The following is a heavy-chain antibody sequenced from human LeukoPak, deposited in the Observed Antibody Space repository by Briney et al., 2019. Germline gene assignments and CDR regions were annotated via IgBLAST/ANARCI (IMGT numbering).Heavy chain of an antibody. CDR3: AREAVAGEYFQH. CDR2: VIPIFGIA. J-gene: IGHJ1*01. Sequence: SVKVSCKASGGTFSSYAISWVRQAPGQGLEWMGRVIPIFGIANYAQKFQGRVTITADKSTSTAYMELSSLRSEDTAVYYCAREAVAGEYFQHWGQGTLVTVSS. CDR1: GGTFSSYA. D-gene: IGHD6-19*01. V-gene: IGHV1-69*04.